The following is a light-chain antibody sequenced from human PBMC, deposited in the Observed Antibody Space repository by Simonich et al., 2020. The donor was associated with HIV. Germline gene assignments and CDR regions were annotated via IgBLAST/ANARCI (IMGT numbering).Light chain of an antibody. CDR1: SRNVGGNNY. Sequence: QSALTQPPSASGSPGQSVTISCTGTSRNVGGNNYVSWYHQHPGKAPQLMIYEGTKRPTGVPDRFSGPKAGNTASLTVSGLQAEDEADYYCSSYAGSNNWVFGGGTKLTVL. V-gene: IGLV2-8*01. CDR2: EGT. J-gene: IGLJ3*02. CDR3: SSYAGSNNWV.